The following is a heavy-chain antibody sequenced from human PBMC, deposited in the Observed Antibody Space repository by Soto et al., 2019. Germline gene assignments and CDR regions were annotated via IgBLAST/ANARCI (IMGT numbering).Heavy chain of an antibody. J-gene: IGHJ6*03. V-gene: IGHV1-3*01. CDR3: ARGHLAVVPVASWYYYMDV. Sequence: QVQLVQSGAEVEKPGASVKVSCKASGYSFSNYAVHWVRQATGQRLEWMGWVNAGNGNTRYSQNFQGRITITRDTSARTAYLELSSLRSEDTAVYYCARGHLAVVPVASWYYYMDVWGKGTTVTVSS. D-gene: IGHD2-2*01. CDR2: VNAGNGNT. CDR1: GYSFSNYA.